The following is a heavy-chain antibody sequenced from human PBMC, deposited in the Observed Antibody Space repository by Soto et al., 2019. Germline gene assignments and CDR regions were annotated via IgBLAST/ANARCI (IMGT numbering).Heavy chain of an antibody. CDR3: ARDLYYYYGMDV. CDR2: IYSGGST. V-gene: IGHV3-53*01. J-gene: IGHJ6*02. Sequence: GGSLRLSCAASGFTVSSNYMSWVRQAPGKGLEWVSVIYSGGSTYYADSVKGRFTISGDNSKNTLYLQMNSLRAEDTAVYYCARDLYYYYGMDVWGQGTTVTVSS. CDR1: GFTVSSNY.